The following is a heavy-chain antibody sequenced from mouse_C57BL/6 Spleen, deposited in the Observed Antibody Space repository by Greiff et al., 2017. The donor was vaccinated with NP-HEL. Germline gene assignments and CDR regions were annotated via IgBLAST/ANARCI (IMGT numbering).Heavy chain of an antibody. J-gene: IGHJ3*01. CDR1: GFNIKDYY. Sequence: VQLQQSGAELVRPGASVKLSCTASGFNIKDYYMHWVKQRPEQGLEWIGRIDPEDGDTEYAPKFQGKATMTADPSSNTAYLQLSSLTSEDTAVYYCTIYGNYVYWGQGTLVTVSA. CDR2: IDPEDGDT. CDR3: TIYGNYVY. D-gene: IGHD2-1*01. V-gene: IGHV14-1*01.